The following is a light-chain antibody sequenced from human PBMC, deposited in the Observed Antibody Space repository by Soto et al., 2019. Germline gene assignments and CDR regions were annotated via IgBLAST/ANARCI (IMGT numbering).Light chain of an antibody. J-gene: IGKJ1*01. Sequence: EIVMTQSPATLSVSQGERATLSCRASQSVSSNLAWYQQKPGQAPRLLIYGASTRATGIPARFSGSGSGTEFTLTISSLQSEDFTVYACPQNNTLPLTF. CDR3: PQNNTLPLT. V-gene: IGKV3-15*01. CDR2: GAS. CDR1: QSVSSN.